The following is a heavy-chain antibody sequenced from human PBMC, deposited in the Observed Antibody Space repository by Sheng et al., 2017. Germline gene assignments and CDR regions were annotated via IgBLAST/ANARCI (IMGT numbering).Heavy chain of an antibody. CDR2: ISSTTSYI. J-gene: IGHJ3*02. Sequence: EVQLVESGGGLVRPGGSLRLSCAASGFSLSSHGMNWVRQAPGKGLEWVSYISSTTSYIYYADSVKGRFTISRDSARDSLYLQMNSLRAEDTAVYYCARGHDSAFDIWGQGTMVIVSS. CDR1: GFSLSSHG. V-gene: IGHV3-21*01. D-gene: IGHD3-3*01. CDR3: ARGHDSAFDI.